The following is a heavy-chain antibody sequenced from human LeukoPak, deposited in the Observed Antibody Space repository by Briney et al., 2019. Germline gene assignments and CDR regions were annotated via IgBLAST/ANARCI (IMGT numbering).Heavy chain of an antibody. Sequence: ASVKVYCRASGYTFTGYYMHWVRQAPGQGLEWMGWINPNSGGTNYAQKFQGRVTMTRDTSISTGYMELSRLRSDDTAVYYCATLVIAVAGGFGDYWGQGTLVTVSS. CDR1: GYTFTGYY. V-gene: IGHV1-2*02. J-gene: IGHJ4*02. CDR3: ATLVIAVAGGFGDY. CDR2: INPNSGGT. D-gene: IGHD6-19*01.